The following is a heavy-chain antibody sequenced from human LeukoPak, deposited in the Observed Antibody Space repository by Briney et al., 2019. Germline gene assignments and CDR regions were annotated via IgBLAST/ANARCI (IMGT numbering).Heavy chain of an antibody. V-gene: IGHV4-61*02. Sequence: SSETLSLTCTVSGDSISSGTYYWIWIRQPAGKGLEWIGRIYTSGSTYYNPSLKSRVTISVDTSKDQFSLKLSSVTAADTAVYYCARGRGGYYDRPGFDIWGQGTMVTVSS. CDR2: IYTSGST. CDR1: GDSISSGTYY. D-gene: IGHD3-22*01. J-gene: IGHJ3*02. CDR3: ARGRGGYYDRPGFDI.